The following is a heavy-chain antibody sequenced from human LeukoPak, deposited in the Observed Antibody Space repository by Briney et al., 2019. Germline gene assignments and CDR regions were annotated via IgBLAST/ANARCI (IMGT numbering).Heavy chain of an antibody. D-gene: IGHD1-26*01. Sequence: ASVKVSCKASGYTFPDYYMHWVRQAPGQGLEWMGWINPNSGGTNYAKKFQGRVTMTRDTSISTAYMELSRLRSDDTAVYYCARVADYSPGLTNVPYWGQGTLVTVSS. J-gene: IGHJ4*02. CDR2: INPNSGGT. CDR1: GYTFPDYY. CDR3: ARVADYSPGLTNVPY. V-gene: IGHV1-2*02.